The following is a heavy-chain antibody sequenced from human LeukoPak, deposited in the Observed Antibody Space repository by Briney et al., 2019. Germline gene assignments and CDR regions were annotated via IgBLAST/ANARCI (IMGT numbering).Heavy chain of an antibody. Sequence: ASVKVSCKASGYTFTGYYMHWVRQAPGQGLEWMGWINPNSGGTNYAQKFQGRVTMTRDTSISTAYMELSRLKSDDTAVYYCARDLTMVRGPEDYWGQGTLVTVSS. CDR1: GYTFTGYY. J-gene: IGHJ4*02. CDR3: ARDLTMVRGPEDY. V-gene: IGHV1-2*02. D-gene: IGHD3-10*01. CDR2: INPNSGGT.